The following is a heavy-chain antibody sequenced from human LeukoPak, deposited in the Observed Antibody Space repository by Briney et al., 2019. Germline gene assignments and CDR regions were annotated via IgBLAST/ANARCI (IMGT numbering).Heavy chain of an antibody. Sequence: PGGSLRLSCAASGFTVSSNYMSWVRQAPGKGLEWVSVIYSGGSTYYADSVKGRFTISRDNSKNTLYLQMNSLRAEDTAVYYCARDSGVAGTDFFPLAVWGQGTLVTVSS. J-gene: IGHJ4*02. D-gene: IGHD6-19*01. V-gene: IGHV3-53*01. CDR3: ARDSGVAGTDFFPLAV. CDR1: GFTVSSNY. CDR2: IYSGGST.